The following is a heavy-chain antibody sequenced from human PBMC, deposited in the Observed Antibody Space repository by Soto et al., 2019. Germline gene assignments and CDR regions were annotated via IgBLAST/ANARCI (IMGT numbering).Heavy chain of an antibody. J-gene: IGHJ4*02. CDR3: ARDVQAGPY. D-gene: IGHD3-10*02. Sequence: GGSLRLSCAASGFPFSIYAMHLVRQAPGKGLEWVAVISYDGSNKYYADSVKGRFTISRDNSKNTLYLQMNSLRAEDTAVYYCARDVQAGPYWGQGTMVTVSS. CDR1: GFPFSIYA. CDR2: ISYDGSNK. V-gene: IGHV3-30-3*01.